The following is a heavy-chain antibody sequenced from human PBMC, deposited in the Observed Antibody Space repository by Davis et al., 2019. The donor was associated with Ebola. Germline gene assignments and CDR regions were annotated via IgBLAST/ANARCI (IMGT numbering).Heavy chain of an antibody. CDR3: ARDEYSSSALYYYGMDV. V-gene: IGHV1-69*06. Sequence: AASVKVSCKASGYTFTNYAISWVRQAPGQGLEWMGGIIPIFGTANYAQKFQGRVTITADKSTSTAYMELSSLRSEDTAVYYCARDEYSSSALYYYGMDVWGQGTTVTVSS. CDR2: IIPIFGTA. CDR1: GYTFTNYA. D-gene: IGHD6-6*01. J-gene: IGHJ6*02.